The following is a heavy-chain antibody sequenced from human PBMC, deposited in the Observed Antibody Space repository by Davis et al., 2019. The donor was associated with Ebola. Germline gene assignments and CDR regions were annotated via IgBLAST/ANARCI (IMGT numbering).Heavy chain of an antibody. V-gene: IGHV4-34*01. Sequence: SETLSLTCAVYGGSFSGYYWSWIRQPPGKGLEWIGEINHSGSTNYNPSLKSRVTISVDTSKNQFSLKLSSVTAADTAVYYCARLGYCSSTSCKRYYYYYMDVWGKGPRSPSP. CDR3: ARLGYCSSTSCKRYYYYYMDV. CDR1: GGSFSGYY. CDR2: INHSGST. D-gene: IGHD2-2*01. J-gene: IGHJ6*03.